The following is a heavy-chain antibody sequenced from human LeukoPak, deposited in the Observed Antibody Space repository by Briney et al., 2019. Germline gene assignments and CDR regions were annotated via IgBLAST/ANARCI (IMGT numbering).Heavy chain of an antibody. V-gene: IGHV3-21*01. CDR3: VRDGFWQSSGWYGDAFDI. D-gene: IGHD6-19*01. CDR1: GFTFSTYS. Sequence: GGSLRLSCAASGFTFSTYSMNWVRQAPGKGLEWVSSISGSSGYIKDADSVKGRFTISRDNAKNSLYLQMNSLRAEDTAVYFCVRDGFWQSSGWYGDAFDIWGQGTMVTVSS. J-gene: IGHJ3*02. CDR2: ISGSSGYI.